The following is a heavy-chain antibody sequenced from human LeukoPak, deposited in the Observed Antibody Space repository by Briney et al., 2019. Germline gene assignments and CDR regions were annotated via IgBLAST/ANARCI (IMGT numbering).Heavy chain of an antibody. Sequence: GGSLRLSCAASGFTVSSNYMSWVRQAPGKGLEWVAHISSRSNYIYYADSLKGRFTISRDNAKNSLYLQMNSLRAEDTAVYYCAREVSLGYFDYWGQGTLVTVSS. V-gene: IGHV3-21*01. CDR2: ISSRSNYI. J-gene: IGHJ4*02. CDR1: GFTVSSNY. CDR3: AREVSLGYFDY.